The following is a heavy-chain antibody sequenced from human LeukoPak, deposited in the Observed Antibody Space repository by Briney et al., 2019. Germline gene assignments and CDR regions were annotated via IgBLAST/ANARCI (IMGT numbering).Heavy chain of an antibody. CDR3: ARVNYDILTGYYYYYYYMDV. CDR2: IIPIFGTA. CDR1: GGTFSSYA. Sequence: SVKVSCKASGGTFSSYAISWVRQAPGQGLEWMGGIIPIFGTANYAQKFQGRVTITADESTSTAYMELSSLRSEDTAVYYCARVNYDILTGYYYYYYYMDVWGKGTTVTISS. J-gene: IGHJ6*03. V-gene: IGHV1-69*13. D-gene: IGHD3-9*01.